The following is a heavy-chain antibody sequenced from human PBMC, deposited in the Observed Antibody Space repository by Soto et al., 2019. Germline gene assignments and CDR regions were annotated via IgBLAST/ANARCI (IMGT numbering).Heavy chain of an antibody. CDR3: ARSLEYCSGGSCPGRIWFNP. CDR1: GGTFSSYT. CDR2: IIPILGIA. Sequence: QVQLVQSGAEVKKPGSSVKVSCEASGGTFSSYTISWVRQAPGQGLEWMGRIIPILGIANYEQKFQGRVTMTADKSTSTAYMELSSIRSENTAVYYCARSLEYCSGGSCPGRIWFNPCGQGTLVTVS. J-gene: IGHJ5*02. V-gene: IGHV1-69*02. D-gene: IGHD2-15*01.